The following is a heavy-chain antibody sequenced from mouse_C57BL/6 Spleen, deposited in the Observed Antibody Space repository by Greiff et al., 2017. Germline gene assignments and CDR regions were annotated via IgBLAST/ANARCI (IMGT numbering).Heavy chain of an antibody. CDR1: GFTFSSYA. V-gene: IGHV5-9-1*02. CDR2: ISRGGDYI. Sequence: DVQLVEPGEGLVKPGGSLKLSCAASGFTFSSYAMSWVRQTPEKRLEWVAYISRGGDYINYADTVKGRFTFSRDNASNTPYLQMSSLKSEETAMYYCTRDRINDGYYGFAYWGQGTLVTVSA. D-gene: IGHD2-3*01. CDR3: TRDRINDGYYGFAY. J-gene: IGHJ3*01.